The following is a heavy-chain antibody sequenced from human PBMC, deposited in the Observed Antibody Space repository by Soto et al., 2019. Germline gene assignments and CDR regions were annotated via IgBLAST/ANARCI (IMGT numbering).Heavy chain of an antibody. CDR2: IQKKADGGAT. Sequence: EVQLVESGGGLVKDGGSLRLSCAVSGITFSNAWMAWVRQAPVKGLEWVGRIQKKADGGATEYAASVKGRLSISRDDSKNTLYLQMDSLKTEDSAVYYCTSMGLGNFQYCGQGTLITVSS. D-gene: IGHD1-26*01. CDR3: TSMGLGNFQY. J-gene: IGHJ4*02. CDR1: GITFSNAW. V-gene: IGHV3-15*01.